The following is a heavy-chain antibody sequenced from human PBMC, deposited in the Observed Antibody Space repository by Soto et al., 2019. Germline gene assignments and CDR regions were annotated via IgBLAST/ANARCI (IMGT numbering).Heavy chain of an antibody. V-gene: IGHV1-3*01. J-gene: IGHJ4*02. CDR3: ARLGSSSFDY. Sequence: QVQLVHSGAEVKKPGASVKVSCKASGYTFTSYAMHWVRQAPGQRLEWMGWINAGNGNTKYSQKFQXXVXIXXDTSASTVYMELSSLRSEDTAVYYCARLGSSSFDYWGQGTLVTVSS. D-gene: IGHD2-2*01. CDR1: GYTFTSYA. CDR2: INAGNGNT.